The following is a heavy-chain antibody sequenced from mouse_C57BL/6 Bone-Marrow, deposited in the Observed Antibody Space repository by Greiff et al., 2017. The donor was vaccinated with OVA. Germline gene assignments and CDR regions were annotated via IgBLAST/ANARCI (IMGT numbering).Heavy chain of an antibody. CDR3: ARDDGYFFEY. V-gene: IGHV1-76*01. Sequence: VQLQESGAEVVRPGASVKLSCKASGYTFTDHYINWVKQRPGQGLEWIARIYPGSGNTYYNEKFKGKATLTAETSSNTAYMQLSSLTSEDSAVYFCARDDGYFFEYWGQGTTLTVSS. CDR2: IYPGSGNT. D-gene: IGHD2-3*01. CDR1: GYTFTDHY. J-gene: IGHJ2*01.